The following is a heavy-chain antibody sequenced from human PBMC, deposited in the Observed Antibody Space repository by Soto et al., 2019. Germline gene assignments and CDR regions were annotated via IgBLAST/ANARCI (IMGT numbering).Heavy chain of an antibody. CDR3: ARERSGGSDY. J-gene: IGHJ4*02. D-gene: IGHD3-3*01. Sequence: QVQLVQSGAEVKKPGASVKVSCKASGYTFTSYDINWVRQATGQGLEWIGWMNPNSGNTGYAKKFQGRLTMTRNTSLSTSYTELTSLRSEDTAVYYCARERSGGSDYWGQGTLVTVSS. CDR2: MNPNSGNT. V-gene: IGHV1-8*01. CDR1: GYTFTSYD.